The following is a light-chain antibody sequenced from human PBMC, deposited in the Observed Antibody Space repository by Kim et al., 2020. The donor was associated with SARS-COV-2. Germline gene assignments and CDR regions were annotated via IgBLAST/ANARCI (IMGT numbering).Light chain of an antibody. CDR3: QQSYITPPT. J-gene: IGKJ1*01. CDR1: QSISNY. Sequence: DIQMTQSPSSLSASVGDRVTLTCRASQSISNYLNWYQQKPGKAPKLLIYAATTLQTGVPSRFSGSGSGTDFTLTITSLQPEDFATYFCQQSYITPPTFGQGTKVDIK. CDR2: AAT. V-gene: IGKV1-39*01.